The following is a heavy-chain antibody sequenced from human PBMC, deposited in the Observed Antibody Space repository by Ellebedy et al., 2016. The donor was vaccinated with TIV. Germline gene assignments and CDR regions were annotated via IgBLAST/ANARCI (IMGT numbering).Heavy chain of an antibody. CDR1: GFTFSSFA. CDR2: INDISSHI. Sequence: PGGSLRLSCAASGFTFSSFAVNWVRQAPGKGLEWVSSINDISSHIYYADSVKGRFTLSRDNSKHTQSLQMNSLRAEDTAVYSCGRDKSRTMIALEYWGQGTLVTVSS. D-gene: IGHD3-22*01. V-gene: IGHV3-21*01. J-gene: IGHJ4*02. CDR3: GRDKSRTMIALEY.